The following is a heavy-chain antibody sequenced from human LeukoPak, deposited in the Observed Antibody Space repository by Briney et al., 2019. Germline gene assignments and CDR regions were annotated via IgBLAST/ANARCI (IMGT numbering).Heavy chain of an antibody. CDR2: INHSGST. CDR1: GGSFSGYY. J-gene: IGHJ4*02. D-gene: IGHD3-10*01. Sequence: SETLSLTCAVYGGSFSGYYWSWIRQPPGKGLEWIGEINHSGSTNYNPSLKSRVTISVDTSKNQFSLKLSSVTAADTAVYYCARRPMVRGVANFDYWGQGTLVTVSS. CDR3: ARRPMVRGVANFDY. V-gene: IGHV4-34*01.